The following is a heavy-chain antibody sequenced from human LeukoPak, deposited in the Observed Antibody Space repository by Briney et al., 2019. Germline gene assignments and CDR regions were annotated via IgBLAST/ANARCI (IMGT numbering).Heavy chain of an antibody. D-gene: IGHD1-1*01. CDR1: GYTFTGYY. J-gene: IGHJ5*02. Sequence: GASMKVSCKASGYTFTGYYIHWVRQAPGQGLEWTGWLNPKSGGTNYAQNFQGRVTMTRDTIINTAYMELSRLRSDDTAVYYCARNDWNDPWFDPWGQGTLVTVSS. V-gene: IGHV1-2*02. CDR2: LNPKSGGT. CDR3: ARNDWNDPWFDP.